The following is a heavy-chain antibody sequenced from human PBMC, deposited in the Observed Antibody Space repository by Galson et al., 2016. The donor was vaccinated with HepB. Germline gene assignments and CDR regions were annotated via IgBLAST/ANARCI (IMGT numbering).Heavy chain of an antibody. CDR2: IMQDGSEK. V-gene: IGHV3-7*04. Sequence: SLRLSCAASGFTLSSYWMTWVRQAPGKGLQWVANIMQDGSEKYYVDSVQGRFTISRDNAQNSLFLQMNSLRAEDTAVYYCAREGDGHNNFDYWGQGTLVTVSS. J-gene: IGHJ4*02. D-gene: IGHD5-24*01. CDR3: AREGDGHNNFDY. CDR1: GFTLSSYW.